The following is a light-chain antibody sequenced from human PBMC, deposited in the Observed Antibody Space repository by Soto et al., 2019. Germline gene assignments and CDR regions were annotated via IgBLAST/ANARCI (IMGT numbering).Light chain of an antibody. J-gene: IGKJ3*01. CDR3: QKYNTAPFT. V-gene: IGKV1-27*01. Sequence: DIQMTQSPSSLSASVVDIVTINFRASDTVSVYLAWYQHKPGKVPERLIYASSILQSGVPSRFSGSRSDTEFTLTISSLQPEDVGTYYCQKYNTAPFTCGPGTKGDI. CDR1: DTVSVY. CDR2: ASS.